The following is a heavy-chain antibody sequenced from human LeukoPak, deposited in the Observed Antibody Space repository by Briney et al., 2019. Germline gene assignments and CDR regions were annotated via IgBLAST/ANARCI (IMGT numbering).Heavy chain of an antibody. V-gene: IGHV3-23*01. CDR2: ISGSGGTT. D-gene: IGHD6-13*01. J-gene: IGHJ4*02. Sequence: GGSLRLSCAASAFTFSSYAMSWVRQAPGKGLEWVSGISGSGGTTYYADSVKGRFTISRDNSKNTLYLQMNSLRAEDTAVYYCALKAAGGNYFDYWGQGTLVTVSS. CDR1: AFTFSSYA. CDR3: ALKAAGGNYFDY.